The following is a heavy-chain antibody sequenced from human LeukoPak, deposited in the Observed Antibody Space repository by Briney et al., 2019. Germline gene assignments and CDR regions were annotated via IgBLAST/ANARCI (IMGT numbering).Heavy chain of an antibody. D-gene: IGHD3-22*01. Sequence: PGGSLRLSCAASGFTFSTHEMNWVRQAPGKGLEWVSYISSTGSNIYYADSVKGRFTISRDNAKNSLYLLMNSLRTEDTAVYYCAATYYYDGSGDYWGQGTLVTASS. CDR3: AATYYYDGSGDY. CDR2: ISSTGSNI. CDR1: GFTFSTHE. V-gene: IGHV3-48*03. J-gene: IGHJ4*02.